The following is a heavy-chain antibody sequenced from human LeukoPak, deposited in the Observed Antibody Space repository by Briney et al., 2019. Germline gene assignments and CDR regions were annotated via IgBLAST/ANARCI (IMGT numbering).Heavy chain of an antibody. J-gene: IGHJ6*03. Sequence: KFRGRLTITADIPTSTVYMELSSLRSEDTAVYYCARTKGWLGKYYMDVWGKGTTVTVSS. CDR3: ARTKGWLGKYYMDV. V-gene: IGHV1-69*02. D-gene: IGHD3-22*01.